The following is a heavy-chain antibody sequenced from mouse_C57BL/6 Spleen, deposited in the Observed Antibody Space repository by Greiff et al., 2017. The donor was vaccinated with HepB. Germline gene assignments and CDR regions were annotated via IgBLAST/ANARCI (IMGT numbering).Heavy chain of an antibody. D-gene: IGHD3-2*02. CDR3: ASLDSSGYMFAY. CDR1: GYSFTGYY. CDR2: INPSTGGT. Sequence: VQLQQSGPELVKPGASVKISCKASGYSFTGYYMNWVKQSPEKSLEWIGEINPSTGGTTYNQKFKAKATLTVDKSSSTAYMQLKSLTSEDSAVYYCASLDSSGYMFAYWGQGTLVTVSA. V-gene: IGHV1-42*01. J-gene: IGHJ3*01.